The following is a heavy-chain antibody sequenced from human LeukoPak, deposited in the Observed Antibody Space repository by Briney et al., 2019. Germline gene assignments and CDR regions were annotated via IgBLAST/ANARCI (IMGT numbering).Heavy chain of an antibody. D-gene: IGHD5-18*01. CDR2: IYHSGST. CDR3: ARDRWDTAMDYYYYYYYMDV. CDR1: GYSISSGYY. Sequence: SETLSLTCTVSGYSISSGYYWGWIRQPPGKGLEWIGSIYHSGSTYYYPSLKSRVTISVDTSKNQFSLKLSSVTAADTAVYYCARDRWDTAMDYYYYYYYMDVWGKGTTVTVSS. V-gene: IGHV4-38-2*02. J-gene: IGHJ6*03.